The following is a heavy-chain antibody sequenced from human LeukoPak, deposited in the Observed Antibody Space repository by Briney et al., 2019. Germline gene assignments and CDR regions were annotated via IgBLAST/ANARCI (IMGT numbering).Heavy chain of an antibody. CDR3: ATGSGIFGVVINY. D-gene: IGHD3-3*01. Sequence: ASVKVSCKVSGYTLTELSMHWVRQAPGTGLGWMGGFDPEDGETIYAQKFQGRVTTTEDTSTDTAYMELSSLGSEDTAVYYCATGSGIFGVVINYWGQGTLVTVSS. J-gene: IGHJ4*02. V-gene: IGHV1-24*01. CDR2: FDPEDGET. CDR1: GYTLTELS.